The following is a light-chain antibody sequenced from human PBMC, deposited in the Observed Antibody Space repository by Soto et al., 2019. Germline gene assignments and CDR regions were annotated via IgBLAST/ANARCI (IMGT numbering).Light chain of an antibody. Sequence: QSALTQPRSVSVSPGQSVTISCTGTSSDVGGYNYVSWYQQHPGKAPKLMIYVISKRPSGVPDRFSGSKSGNTASLTISGLQAEDEADYYCVSYTSSTTYVFGTGTKVTVL. CDR2: VIS. J-gene: IGLJ1*01. V-gene: IGLV2-11*01. CDR1: SSDVGGYNY. CDR3: VSYTSSTTYV.